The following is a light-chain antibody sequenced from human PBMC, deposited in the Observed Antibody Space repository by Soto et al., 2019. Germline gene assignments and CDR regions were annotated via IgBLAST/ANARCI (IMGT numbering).Light chain of an antibody. Sequence: DIQMTQSPSSLSASVGDRVTITCRASQRISTWLAWYQQKTGKAPKLLIYDASSLESGVPSRFSGSGSGTDFTLTISSLQPDDFATYYCQQYNSYPYTFGQGTKV. CDR1: QRISTW. CDR2: DAS. CDR3: QQYNSYPYT. J-gene: IGKJ2*01. V-gene: IGKV1-5*01.